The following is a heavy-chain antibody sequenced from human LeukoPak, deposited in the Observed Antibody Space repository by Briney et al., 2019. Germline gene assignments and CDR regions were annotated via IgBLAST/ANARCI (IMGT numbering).Heavy chain of an antibody. CDR3: ARSSEYGDPFNY. V-gene: IGHV4-39*01. CDR2: IYYSGST. J-gene: IGHJ4*02. Sequence: SETLSLTCTVSGASISRSDYFWVWLRQPPGKGLEWIGSIYYSGSTYYSPSLEGRVTITVDTSMNQFSLKLNSVTAADTAVYYCARSSEYGDPFNYWGQGTLLTVSS. D-gene: IGHD4-17*01. CDR1: GASISRSDYF.